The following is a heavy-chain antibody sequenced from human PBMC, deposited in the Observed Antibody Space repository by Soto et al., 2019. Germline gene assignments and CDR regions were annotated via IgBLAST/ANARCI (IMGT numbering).Heavy chain of an antibody. V-gene: IGHV1-69*13. J-gene: IGHJ6*02. Sequence: ASVKVSCKASGGTFSSYAISWVRQAPGQGLEWMGGIIPIFGTANYAQKFQGRVTITADESTSTAYMELSSLRSEDTAVYYCARRYYDILTGYQPLGYYYYGMDVWGQVTTVTVSS. CDR2: IIPIFGTA. D-gene: IGHD3-9*01. CDR1: GGTFSSYA. CDR3: ARRYYDILTGYQPLGYYYYGMDV.